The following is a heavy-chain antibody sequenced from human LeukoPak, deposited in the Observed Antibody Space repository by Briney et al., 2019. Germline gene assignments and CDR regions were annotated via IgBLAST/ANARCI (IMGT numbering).Heavy chain of an antibody. V-gene: IGHV3-30-3*01. D-gene: IGHD6-19*01. CDR2: ISYDGSNK. CDR1: GFTFSSYA. Sequence: GRSLRLSCAASGFTFSSYAMHWVRQAPGKGLEWVAVISYDGSNKYYADPVKGRFTISRDNSKNTLYLQMNSLRAEDTAVYYCARIPYSSRLTFDIWGQGTMVTVSS. CDR3: ARIPYSSRLTFDI. J-gene: IGHJ3*02.